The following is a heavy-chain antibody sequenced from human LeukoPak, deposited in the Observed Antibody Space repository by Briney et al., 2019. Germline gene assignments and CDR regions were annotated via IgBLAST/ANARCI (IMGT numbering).Heavy chain of an antibody. CDR3: ARGGGYASPIGY. CDR1: GGSISTYY. CDR2: IYHSGST. D-gene: IGHD5-12*01. Sequence: PSETLSLTCTLSGGSISTYYWSWIRQPPGRGLEWIGYIYHSGSTNYNPSLKSRVTISVDTSKNQFSLKLSSVTAADTAVYYCARGGGYASPIGYWGQGALVTVSS. V-gene: IGHV4-59*01. J-gene: IGHJ4*02.